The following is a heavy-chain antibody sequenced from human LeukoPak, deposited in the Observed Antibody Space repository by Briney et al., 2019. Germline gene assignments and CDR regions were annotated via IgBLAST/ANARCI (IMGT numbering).Heavy chain of an antibody. CDR3: AKDLVGATIYWYFDL. J-gene: IGHJ2*01. Sequence: GRSLRLSCAASGFTFDDYAMHWVRQAPGKGLEWVSAISGSGGSTYYADSVKGRFTISRDNSKNTLYLQMNSLRAEDTAVYYCAKDLVGATIYWYFDLWGRGTLVTVSS. CDR2: ISGSGGST. D-gene: IGHD1-26*01. V-gene: IGHV3-23*01. CDR1: GFTFDDYA.